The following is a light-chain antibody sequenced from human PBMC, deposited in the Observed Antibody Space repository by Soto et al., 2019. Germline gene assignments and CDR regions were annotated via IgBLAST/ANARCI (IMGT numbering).Light chain of an antibody. V-gene: IGKV1-5*03. CDR2: KAS. CDR3: QQYNSYSGT. CDR1: QSISSW. Sequence: DIQMTQSPSTLSASVGDSVTITCRASQSISSWVAWYQQKPGKAPKLLIYKASTLESGVPLRFSGSGSGTEFTLTISSLQPDDFATYYCQQYNSYSGTFGQGTKVEIK. J-gene: IGKJ1*01.